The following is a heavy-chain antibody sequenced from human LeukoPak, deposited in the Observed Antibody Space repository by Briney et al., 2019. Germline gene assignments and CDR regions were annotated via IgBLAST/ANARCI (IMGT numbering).Heavy chain of an antibody. CDR2: IIPIFGTA. CDR3: ASGAIYSGSPPADY. V-gene: IGHV1-69*06. D-gene: IGHD1-26*01. Sequence: ASVKVSCKASGYTFTSYYMHWVRQAPGQGLEWMGGIIPIFGTANYAQKFQGRVTITADKSTSTAYMELSSLRSEDTAVYYCASGAIYSGSPPADYWGQGTLVTVSS. CDR1: GYTFTSYY. J-gene: IGHJ4*02.